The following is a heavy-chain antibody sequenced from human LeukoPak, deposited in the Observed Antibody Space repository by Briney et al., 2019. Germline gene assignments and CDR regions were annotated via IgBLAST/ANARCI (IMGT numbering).Heavy chain of an antibody. CDR1: GFTFNTYN. V-gene: IGHV3-30-3*01. D-gene: IGHD3-16*01. J-gene: IGHJ4*02. CDR3: ARQRSLGYFDY. Sequence: GGSLGLSCAASGFTFNTYNLHWVRQAPGKGLEWVAVILYDGSNRYYADSAKGRFTISRDNSKNTLSLQMNSLRTEDTAVYYCARQRSLGYFDYWGQGTLVTVSS. CDR2: ILYDGSNR.